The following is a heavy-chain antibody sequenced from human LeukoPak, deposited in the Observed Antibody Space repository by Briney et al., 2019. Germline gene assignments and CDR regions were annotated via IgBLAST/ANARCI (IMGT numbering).Heavy chain of an antibody. J-gene: IGHJ1*01. D-gene: IGHD6-19*01. Sequence: AGGSLRLSCAASGFTFSSYALSWVRQAPGKGLEWVSAISGSGGSTYYADSVKGRFTISRDNSKNTLYLQMNSLRAEDTAVYYCATERIAVAAVGPYFQHWGQGTLVTVSS. CDR2: ISGSGGST. CDR1: GFTFSSYA. V-gene: IGHV3-23*01. CDR3: ATERIAVAAVGPYFQH.